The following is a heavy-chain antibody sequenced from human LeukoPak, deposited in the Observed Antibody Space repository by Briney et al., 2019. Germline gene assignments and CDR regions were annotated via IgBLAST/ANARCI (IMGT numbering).Heavy chain of an antibody. D-gene: IGHD5-18*01. J-gene: IGHJ4*02. Sequence: GGSLRLSCAASGFTFSSYSMNWVRQAPGKGLEWVSSISSSSSYIYYADSVKGRFTISRDNDKNSLYLQMNSLRAEDTAVYYCARGSTAMVGYWGQGTLVTVSS. CDR2: ISSSSSYI. CDR3: ARGSTAMVGY. V-gene: IGHV3-21*01. CDR1: GFTFSSYS.